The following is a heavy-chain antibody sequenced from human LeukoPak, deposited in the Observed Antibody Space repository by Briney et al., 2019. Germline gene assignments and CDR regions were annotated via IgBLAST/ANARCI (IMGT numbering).Heavy chain of an antibody. D-gene: IGHD2-2*02. J-gene: IGHJ4*02. CDR1: GFTFTTYA. Sequence: GGSLRLSCAASGFTFTTYAMNWVRQAPGKGLEWVSGLSGSGGSTYYADSVKGRFTISRDNSKNLLYLQMNSLRAEDTAMYYCAKSGCSSTSCYIGYYFDYWGQGTLVTVSS. CDR2: LSGSGGST. CDR3: AKSGCSSTSCYIGYYFDY. V-gene: IGHV3-23*01.